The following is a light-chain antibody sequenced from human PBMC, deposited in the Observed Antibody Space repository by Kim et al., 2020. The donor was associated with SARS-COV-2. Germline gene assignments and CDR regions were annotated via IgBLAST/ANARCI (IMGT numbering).Light chain of an antibody. J-gene: IGLJ3*02. V-gene: IGLV3-21*04. CDR3: QVWHSGSNHWV. Sequence: APGATARITCEEDNIGSKAVPWYQQRPGQAPVLVIYYDVDRPSGIPERFSGSNSGTAATLTITRVEPGDEADYYCQVWHSGSNHWVFGGGTQLTVL. CDR1: NIGSKA. CDR2: YDV.